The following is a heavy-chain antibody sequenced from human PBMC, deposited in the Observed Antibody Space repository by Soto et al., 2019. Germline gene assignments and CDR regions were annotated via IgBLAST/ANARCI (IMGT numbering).Heavy chain of an antibody. CDR2: IYWGDDK. D-gene: IGHD6-13*01. CDR1: GFSLDTTGEG. CDR3: AHTRSYGGNWYIRDDWFDP. V-gene: IGHV2-5*02. Sequence: QITLKESGPALVKPTQTLTLTCTFSGFSLDTTGEGVGWIRQPPGKTLEWLAFIYWGDDKRYSPSLESRLTITKDTPXTXVXLTMTNMDHVDTATSCCAHTRSYGGNWYIRDDWFDPWGEGSLVTVSS. J-gene: IGHJ5*02.